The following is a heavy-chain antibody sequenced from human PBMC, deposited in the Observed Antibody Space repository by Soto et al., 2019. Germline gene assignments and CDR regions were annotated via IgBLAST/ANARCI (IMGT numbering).Heavy chain of an antibody. D-gene: IGHD2-2*01. J-gene: IGHJ4*02. CDR1: GFTFSSYW. CDR3: ARVETCSSTSCYYVFDY. CDR2: INSDGSST. V-gene: IGHV3-74*03. Sequence: EVQLVESGGGLVQPGGSLRLSCAASGFTFSSYWMHWVRQAPGKGLVWVSRINSDGSSTTYADSVKGRFTISRDTAKNPLYLLVNSLRAEHTSVYYCARVETCSSTSCYYVFDYWGQGTRATVSS.